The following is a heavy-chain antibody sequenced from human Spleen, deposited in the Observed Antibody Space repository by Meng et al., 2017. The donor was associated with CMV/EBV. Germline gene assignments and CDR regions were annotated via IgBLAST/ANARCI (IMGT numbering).Heavy chain of an antibody. J-gene: IGHJ3*02. D-gene: IGHD3/OR15-3a*01. CDR1: GDSISSSDYF. CDR2: ISYSGST. V-gene: IGHV4-30-4*08. Sequence: LRLSCTVSGDSISSSDYFWSWIRQPPGKGLEWIGYISYSGSTYYNPSLKSRVIISGDTSKNKFSLNLRSVTAADTAVYYCARDTYDYWSDYPVGAFDIWGQGTMVTVSS. CDR3: ARDTYDYWSDYPVGAFDI.